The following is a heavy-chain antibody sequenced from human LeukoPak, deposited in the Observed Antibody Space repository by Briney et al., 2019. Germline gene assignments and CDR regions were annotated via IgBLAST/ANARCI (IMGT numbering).Heavy chain of an antibody. J-gene: IGHJ4*02. V-gene: IGHV4-34*01. D-gene: IGHD6-13*01. CDR2: INHSGST. CDR1: GGSFSGYY. Sequence: SETLSLTCAVYGGSFSGYYWSWIRQPPGKGLEWIGEINHSGSTNYNPSLKSRVTISVDTSKNQFSLKLSFVTAADTAVYYCAREGLIAAAGGPEFDYWGQGTLVTVSS. CDR3: AREGLIAAAGGPEFDY.